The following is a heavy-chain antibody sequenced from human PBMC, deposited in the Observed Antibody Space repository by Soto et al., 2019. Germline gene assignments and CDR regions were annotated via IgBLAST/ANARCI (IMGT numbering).Heavy chain of an antibody. D-gene: IGHD3-3*01. CDR3: ARGQRFSDSFDP. CDR1: GGAISGYY. CDR2: IYSSGGT. Sequence: TLSLTCTVSGGAISGYYWTWIRQSAGKGLEWIGRIYSSGGTKYNPSLKSRVTMSLDTSKNQFSLRLSSVTAADTAVYYCARGQRFSDSFDPWGQGTLVTVSS. V-gene: IGHV4-4*07. J-gene: IGHJ5*02.